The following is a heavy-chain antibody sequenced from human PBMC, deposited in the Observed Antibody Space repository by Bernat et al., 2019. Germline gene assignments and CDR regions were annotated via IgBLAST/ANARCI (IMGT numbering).Heavy chain of an antibody. V-gene: IGHV3-30*01. CDR1: GFTFSSYA. Sequence: QVQLVESGGGVVQPGRSLRLSCAASGFTFSSYAMHWVRQAPGKGLEWVAVISYDGSNKYYADSVKGRFTISRDNTKNTLYLQMNSLRAEDTAVYYWARDAIVVVPAASAYYYYMDVWGKGTTVTVSS. CDR3: ARDAIVVVPAASAYYYYMDV. J-gene: IGHJ6*03. D-gene: IGHD2-2*01. CDR2: ISYDGSNK.